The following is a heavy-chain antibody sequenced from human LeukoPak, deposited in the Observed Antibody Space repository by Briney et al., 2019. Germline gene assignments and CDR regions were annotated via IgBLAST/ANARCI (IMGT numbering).Heavy chain of an antibody. J-gene: IGHJ4*02. D-gene: IGHD3-22*01. V-gene: IGHV4-4*07. CDR1: GGSISSYY. CDR2: IYTSGST. CDR3: ARVMAYYDSSGYYPDDY. Sequence: PSETLSLTCTVSGGSISSYYWSWIRQPAGKGLEWIGRIYTSGSTYYNPSLKSRVTISVDTSKNQFSLKLSSVTAADTAVYYCARVMAYYDSSGYYPDDYWGQGTLVTVSS.